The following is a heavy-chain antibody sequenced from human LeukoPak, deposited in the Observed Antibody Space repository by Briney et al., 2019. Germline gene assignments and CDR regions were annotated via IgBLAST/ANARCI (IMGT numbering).Heavy chain of an antibody. D-gene: IGHD3-22*01. CDR2: ISSSSSYI. V-gene: IGHV3-21*01. Sequence: GGSLRLSCAASGFTFSSYSMNWVRHAPGKGLEWLSSISSSSSYIYYADSVKGRFTISRDNAKNSLYLQMNSLRAEDTAVYYCARGDYYDSSGYYPGVDYWGQGTLVTVSS. CDR1: GFTFSSYS. CDR3: ARGDYYDSSGYYPGVDY. J-gene: IGHJ4*02.